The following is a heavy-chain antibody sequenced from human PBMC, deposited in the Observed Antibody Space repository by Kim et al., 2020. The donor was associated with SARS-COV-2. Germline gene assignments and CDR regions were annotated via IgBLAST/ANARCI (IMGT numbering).Heavy chain of an antibody. V-gene: IGHV4-59*01. Sequence: SETLSLTCTVSGGSISSYYWSWIRQPPGKGLEWIGCGYNSGTTNYNPSLKSRVTISVDTSKNQFSLKLSSVAAADTAVYYCARGASLGAWGQGTLVTVPS. CDR3: ARGASLGA. D-gene: IGHD3-16*01. CDR2: GYNSGTT. CDR1: GGSISSYY. J-gene: IGHJ5*02.